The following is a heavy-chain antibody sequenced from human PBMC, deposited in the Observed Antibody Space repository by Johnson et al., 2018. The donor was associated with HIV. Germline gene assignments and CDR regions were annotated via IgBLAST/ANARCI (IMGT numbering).Heavy chain of an antibody. J-gene: IGHJ3*02. V-gene: IGHV3-13*01. CDR2: IGVTSDT. D-gene: IGHD3-22*01. CDR3: ARGNGWLDAFDM. CDR1: GFTFSIYD. Sequence: EVLLLESGGGLVQPGGSLRLSCAASGFTFSIYDMHWVRQTTGKGLEWVSAIGVTSDTYYPGSVKGRFTISRDNAKKSLYLQMNSLRAGDTAVYYCARGNGWLDAFDMWGQGTMVTVSS.